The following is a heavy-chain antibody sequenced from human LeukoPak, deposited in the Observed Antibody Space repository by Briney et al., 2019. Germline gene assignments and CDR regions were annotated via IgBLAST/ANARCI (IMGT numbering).Heavy chain of an antibody. CDR2: ISSSSSYI. V-gene: IGHV3-21*01. J-gene: IGHJ4*02. Sequence: PGGSLRLSCAASGFTFSSYSMNWVRQAPGKGLEWVSSISSSSSYIYYADSVKGQFTISRDNAKNSLYLQMNSLRAEDTAVYYCARDGGYSGYDFDYWGQGTLVTVSS. CDR3: ARDGGYSGYDFDY. CDR1: GFTFSSYS. D-gene: IGHD5-12*01.